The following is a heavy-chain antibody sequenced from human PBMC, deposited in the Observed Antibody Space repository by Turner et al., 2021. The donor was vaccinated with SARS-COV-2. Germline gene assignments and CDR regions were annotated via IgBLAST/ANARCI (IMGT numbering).Heavy chain of an antibody. CDR1: GFTFSSYG. D-gene: IGHD4-4*01. CDR2: ISYDGSNK. Sequence: QVQLVESGGGVVQPGRSLRLSCAASGFTFSSYGMHWVRQAPGKGLEWVAVISYDGSNKYYADSVKGRFTISRDNSKNTLYLQMNSLRAEDTAVYYCAKDRETVTNPDYWGQGTLVTVSS. CDR3: AKDRETVTNPDY. J-gene: IGHJ4*02. V-gene: IGHV3-30*18.